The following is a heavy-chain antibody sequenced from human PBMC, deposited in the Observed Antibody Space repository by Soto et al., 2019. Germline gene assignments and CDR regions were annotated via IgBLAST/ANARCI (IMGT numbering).Heavy chain of an antibody. CDR1: GFTFSSCA. CDR3: ARDGTGVSFDI. V-gene: IGHV3-23*01. J-gene: IGHJ3*02. Sequence: LRLSCAASGFTFSSCAMGWVRQAPGKGLEWVSGISGNGGSTYYADSVKGRFTISRDTSKNTLYLQMDSLGAEDTAIYYCARDGTGVSFDIWGQGTMVTVSS. CDR2: ISGNGGST. D-gene: IGHD1-26*01.